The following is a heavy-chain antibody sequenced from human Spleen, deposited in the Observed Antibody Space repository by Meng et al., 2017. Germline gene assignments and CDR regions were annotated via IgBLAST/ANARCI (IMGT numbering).Heavy chain of an antibody. CDR2: SSCNSDRI. V-gene: IGHV3-9*03. CDR1: GCTFDDYA. CDR3: AKGDLFDWLSPFDY. D-gene: IGHD3-9*01. Sequence: GCTFDDYAMHLVRQAPGKGLEWVSGSSCNSDRISNADSVTGRFTISRDNAKNSLFLPMNILGADDMALYYCAKGDLFDWLSPFDYWGQGTLVTVSS. J-gene: IGHJ4*02.